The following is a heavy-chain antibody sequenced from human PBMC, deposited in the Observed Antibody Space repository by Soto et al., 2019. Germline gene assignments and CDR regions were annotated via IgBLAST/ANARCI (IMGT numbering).Heavy chain of an antibody. V-gene: IGHV3-48*02. D-gene: IGHD3-22*01. CDR3: ARDSRYYDSSGYYFDY. Sequence: EVQLVESGGGLVQPGGSLRLSCAASGFTFSSYSMNWVRQAPGKGLEWVSYISSSSSTIYYADSVKGRFTISRDNAKNSLYLQMNSLRDEDTAVYYCARDSRYYDSSGYYFDYWGQGTLVTVSS. J-gene: IGHJ4*02. CDR2: ISSSSSTI. CDR1: GFTFSSYS.